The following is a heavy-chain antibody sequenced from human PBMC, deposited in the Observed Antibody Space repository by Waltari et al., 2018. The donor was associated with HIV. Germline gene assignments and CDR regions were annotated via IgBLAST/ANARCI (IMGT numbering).Heavy chain of an antibody. V-gene: IGHV1-69*12. CDR3: ARLGRSRFLEWIPFDP. D-gene: IGHD3-3*01. J-gene: IGHJ5*02. Sequence: QVQLVQSGAEVKKPRSSVKVSCKASGGTFSSYAISWVRQAPGQGLEWMGGIIPISGTTNYAQKCQGRVTITADESTSTANMELNSLKSEDTAVYYCARLGRSRFLEWIPFDPWGQGTLVTVSS. CDR2: IIPISGTT. CDR1: GGTFSSYA.